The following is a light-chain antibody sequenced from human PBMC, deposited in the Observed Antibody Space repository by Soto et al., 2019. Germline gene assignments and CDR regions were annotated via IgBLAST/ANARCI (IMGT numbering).Light chain of an antibody. J-gene: IGKJ1*01. CDR2: AAS. Sequence: DMQMTQWPSSVTACVGERVSMNGLSSQSIRSYLILYQQIPGKAPKLLIYAASTLESGVSSRFSGSGSGTDFTLTISRLEPEDFSVYYCQQYDNALWTFGQGTKVDIK. V-gene: IGKV1-39*01. CDR1: QSIRSY. CDR3: QQYDNALWT.